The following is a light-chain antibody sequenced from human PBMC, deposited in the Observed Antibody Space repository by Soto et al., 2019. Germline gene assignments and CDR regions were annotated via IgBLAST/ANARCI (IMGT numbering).Light chain of an antibody. CDR3: HQYNNWPVT. CDR1: QSVSTN. J-gene: IGKJ4*01. V-gene: IGKV3-15*01. Sequence: EIVMTQSPANLSVSPGERATLSCRASQSVSTNLAWYQQKPGQAPRLLIYGASTRATVVPARFSGSGSGTEFTLTISSLQSEYFSIYFCHQYNNWPVTFGGGTKVEIK. CDR2: GAS.